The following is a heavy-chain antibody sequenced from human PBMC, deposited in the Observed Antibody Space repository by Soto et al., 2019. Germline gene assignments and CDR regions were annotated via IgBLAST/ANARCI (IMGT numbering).Heavy chain of an antibody. D-gene: IGHD3-3*01. Sequence: SETLSLTCTVSGGSISSSNYYWGWIRQPPGKGLEWIGSIYYSGSTYYNPSLKSRVTISVDTSKNQFSLKLSSVTAADTAVYYCARRLGDFWSGYYTGFDYWGQGTLVTVS. CDR2: IYYSGST. CDR3: ARRLGDFWSGYYTGFDY. J-gene: IGHJ4*02. V-gene: IGHV4-39*01. CDR1: GGSISSSNYY.